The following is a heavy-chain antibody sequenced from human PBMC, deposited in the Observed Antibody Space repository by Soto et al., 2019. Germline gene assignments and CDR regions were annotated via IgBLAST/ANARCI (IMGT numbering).Heavy chain of an antibody. CDR3: ARQNRDTPMVPLAV. D-gene: IGHD5-18*01. V-gene: IGHV1-69*01. CDR2: LVPQFGTP. CDR1: RGTFNRYA. Sequence: QVQLVQSGAEVKKPGSSVKVSCLASRGTFNRYAINWVRQAPGHGLEWLGALVPQFGTPNYAQKFQDRVTIVADESTNTTSMELRGLTSDDTAVYYCARQNRDTPMVPLAVWGQGTLVTVSS. J-gene: IGHJ4*02.